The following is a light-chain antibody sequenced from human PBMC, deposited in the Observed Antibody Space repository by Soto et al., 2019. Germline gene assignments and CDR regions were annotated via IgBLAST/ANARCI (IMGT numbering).Light chain of an antibody. Sequence: QAVVTQPPSVSGAPGQRVTISCTGSSSNIGAGYDVHWYQQLPGTAPKLLIYGNNNRPSGLPDRFSGSKSGTSASLAITGLQAEDEADYYCQSYDSSLSALFGGGTKLTVL. V-gene: IGLV1-40*01. J-gene: IGLJ2*01. CDR1: SSNIGAGYD. CDR3: QSYDSSLSAL. CDR2: GNN.